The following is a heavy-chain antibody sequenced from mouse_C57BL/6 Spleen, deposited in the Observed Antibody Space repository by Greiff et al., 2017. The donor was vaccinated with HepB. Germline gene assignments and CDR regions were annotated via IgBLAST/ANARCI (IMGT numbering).Heavy chain of an antibody. CDR2: ISYDGSN. CDR3: ARGGGIYAMDY. CDR1: GYSITSGYY. V-gene: IGHV3-6*01. Sequence: EVKLVESGPGLVKPSQSLSLTCSVTGYSITSGYYWNWIRQFPGNKLEWMGYISYDGSNNYNPSLKNRISITRDTSKNQFFLKLNSVTTEDTATYYCARGGGIYAMDYWGQGTSVTVSS. J-gene: IGHJ4*01.